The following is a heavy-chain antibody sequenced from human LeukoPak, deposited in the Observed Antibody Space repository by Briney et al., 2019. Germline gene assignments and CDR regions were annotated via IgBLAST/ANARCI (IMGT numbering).Heavy chain of an antibody. J-gene: IGHJ4*02. CDR3: ASTRRAAVAGRFDS. Sequence: SETLSLTCTVSGASMNSIYWSWIRQPPGRGLEWIGYIYYSGNTNSSPSLGSRVTMSLDASKNQFSLKVDSVTAADTAIYYCASTRRAAVAGRFDSWGQGTLVTVSS. D-gene: IGHD6-19*01. CDR2: IYYSGNT. V-gene: IGHV4-59*08. CDR1: GASMNSIY.